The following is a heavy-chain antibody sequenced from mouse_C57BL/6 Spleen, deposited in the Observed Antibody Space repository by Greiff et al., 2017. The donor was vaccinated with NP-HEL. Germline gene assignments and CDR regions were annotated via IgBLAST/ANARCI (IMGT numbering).Heavy chain of an antibody. J-gene: IGHJ3*01. V-gene: IGHV1-64*01. CDR3: ARKTYYSWFAY. CDR1: GYTFTSYW. Sequence: QVQLQQPGAELVKPGASVELSCKASGYTFTSYWMHWVKQRPGQGLEWIGMIHPNSGSTNYNEKFKSKATLTVDKSSSTAYMQLSSLTSEDSAVYYCARKTYYSWFAYWGQGTLVTVSA. D-gene: IGHD2-12*01. CDR2: IHPNSGST.